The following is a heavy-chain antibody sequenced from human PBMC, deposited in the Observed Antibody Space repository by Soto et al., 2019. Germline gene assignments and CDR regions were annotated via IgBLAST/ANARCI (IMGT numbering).Heavy chain of an antibody. CDR1: GFMFSDYG. CDR3: TRVGSGGAGDH. CDR2: ISNDGSNK. D-gene: IGHD3-16*01. Sequence: QVQVVESGGGVVQPGRSLRLSCAASGFMFSDYGLHWVRQAPAKGLEWLAVISNDGSNKYYLDSVKGRFPISRDNSKNPLYLQMNSLTPDDTTVYYCTRVGSGGAGDHWGQGTLVTVSS. J-gene: IGHJ4*02. V-gene: IGHV3-30*03.